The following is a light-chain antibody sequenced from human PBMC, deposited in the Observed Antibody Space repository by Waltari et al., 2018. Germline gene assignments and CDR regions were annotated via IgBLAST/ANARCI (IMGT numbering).Light chain of an antibody. Sequence: SYELTQPPSVSVSPGQTDRITCSGDALAKKYAYWYQQKSGQAPVLVIFEDTKRPSGIPERFSGSSSGTMATLTITGAQVEDEADYYCYSTDSSGHERVFGGGTKLTVL. J-gene: IGLJ3*02. CDR1: ALAKKY. CDR3: YSTDSSGHERV. CDR2: EDT. V-gene: IGLV3-10*01.